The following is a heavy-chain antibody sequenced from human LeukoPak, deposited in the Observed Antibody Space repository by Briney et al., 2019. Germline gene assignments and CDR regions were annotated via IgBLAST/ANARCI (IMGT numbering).Heavy chain of an antibody. J-gene: IGHJ4*02. CDR3: ARRGIRYFDWFTQPTYYFDY. D-gene: IGHD3-9*01. CDR2: INHSGST. CDR1: GGSFSGYY. Sequence: SDTLSLTCAVYGGSFSGYYWSWIRQPPGKGLEWIGEINHSGSTNYNPSLKSRVTISVDTSKNQFSLKLSSVTAADTAVYYRARRGIRYFDWFTQPTYYFDYWGQGTLVTVSS. V-gene: IGHV4-34*01.